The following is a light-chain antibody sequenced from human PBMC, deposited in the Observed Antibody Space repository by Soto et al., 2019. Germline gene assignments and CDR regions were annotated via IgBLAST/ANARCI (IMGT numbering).Light chain of an antibody. CDR3: AAWDDGLHGVL. CDR2: RNS. V-gene: IGLV1-44*01. CDR1: SSNIERNT. J-gene: IGLJ2*01. Sequence: QSVLTQPPSASGTPGQRVTISCSGSSSNIERNTVNWYQKLPGTAPKLVIYRNSQRPSGVPDRFSGSKSGTSASLAISALQSEDEADYYCAAWDDGLHGVLFGGGTKVTVL.